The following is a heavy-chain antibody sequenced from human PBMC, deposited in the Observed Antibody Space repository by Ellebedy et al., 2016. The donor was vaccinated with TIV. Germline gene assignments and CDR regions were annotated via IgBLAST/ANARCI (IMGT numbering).Heavy chain of an antibody. J-gene: IGHJ5*02. CDR3: ARAGRFRLDP. CDR2: LYHSGGT. V-gene: IGHV4-30-2*01. D-gene: IGHD3-10*01. CDR1: GGSISSGGYS. Sequence: MPSETLSLTCAVSGGSISSGGYSRSWIRQPPGKGLEWIGNLYHSGGTDYNPSLKSRVTISVGGSKNHLSLKLSSVTAADTAVYYCARAGRFRLDPWGQGTLVTVSS.